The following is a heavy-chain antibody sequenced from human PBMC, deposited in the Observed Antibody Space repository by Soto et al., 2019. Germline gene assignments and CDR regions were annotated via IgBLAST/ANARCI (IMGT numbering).Heavy chain of an antibody. J-gene: IGHJ4*02. D-gene: IGHD3-22*01. Sequence: ASVKVSCKASGYTFTSYYMHWVRQAPGQGLEWMGIINPSGGSTSYAQKFQGRVTMTRDTSTSTVYMELSSLRSEDTAVYYCARAGYYDSSGLASHQEGFDYWGQGTLVTV. V-gene: IGHV1-46*01. CDR3: ARAGYYDSSGLASHQEGFDY. CDR2: INPSGGST. CDR1: GYTFTSYY.